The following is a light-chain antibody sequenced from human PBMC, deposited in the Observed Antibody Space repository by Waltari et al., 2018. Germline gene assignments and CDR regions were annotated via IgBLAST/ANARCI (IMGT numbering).Light chain of an antibody. J-gene: IGLJ2*01. CDR3: NCRDSSGNHR. Sequence: SSELTQDPAVSVAVGQTVRITCQGDSLQTYFASWYQQKPGQAPLLVIYGRNDRPSGIPDRFFGASTGDKSSLTITGAQAEDEADYFCNCRDSSGNHRFGGGTKLTVL. V-gene: IGLV3-19*01. CDR2: GRN. CDR1: SLQTYF.